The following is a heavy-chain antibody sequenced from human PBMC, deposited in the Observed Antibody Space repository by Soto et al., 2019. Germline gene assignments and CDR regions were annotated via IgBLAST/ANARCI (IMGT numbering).Heavy chain of an antibody. Sequence: EVQLVESGGGLVKPGGSLRLSCAASGFTFSNAWMSWVRQAPGKGLEWVGRIKSKTDGGTTDYAAPVKGRFTISRDDSKNTLYLQMNSLKTEDTAVYYCTTDRQGFWSGYWRRDYYYMDVWGKGTTVTVSS. V-gene: IGHV3-15*01. D-gene: IGHD3-3*01. J-gene: IGHJ6*03. CDR2: IKSKTDGGTT. CDR1: GFTFSNAW. CDR3: TTDRQGFWSGYWRRDYYYMDV.